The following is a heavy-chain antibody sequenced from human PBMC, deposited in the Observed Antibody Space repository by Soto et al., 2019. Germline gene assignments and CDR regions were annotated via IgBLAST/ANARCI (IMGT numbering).Heavy chain of an antibody. CDR1: GYSFTSDW. CDR2: IDPIDSYS. J-gene: IGHJ4*02. V-gene: IGHV5-10-1*01. D-gene: IGHD1-7*01. CDR3: ARLTRNYSFDY. Sequence: GESLKISCKASGYSFTSDWITWVRQMPGKGLEWMGTIDPIDSYSNYRPSFQGHVTISYDKSISTAYLQWSSLKVSDTPIYYCARLTRNYSFDYWGQGNLLTVSS.